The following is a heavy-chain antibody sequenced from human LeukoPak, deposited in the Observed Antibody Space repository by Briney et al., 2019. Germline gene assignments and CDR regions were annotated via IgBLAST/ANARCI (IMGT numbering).Heavy chain of an antibody. D-gene: IGHD3-10*01. CDR1: GFTFSTYS. J-gene: IGHJ5*02. CDR2: ISSGSRTI. Sequence: GGSLRLPCAASGFTFSTYSMNWVRQAPGKGLEWVSYISSGSRTIYYADSVKGRFTISRDNAKNSLYLQMNSLRAEDTAVYYCARDLTSVRGNNWFDPWGQGTLVTVSS. CDR3: ARDLTSVRGNNWFDP. V-gene: IGHV3-48*04.